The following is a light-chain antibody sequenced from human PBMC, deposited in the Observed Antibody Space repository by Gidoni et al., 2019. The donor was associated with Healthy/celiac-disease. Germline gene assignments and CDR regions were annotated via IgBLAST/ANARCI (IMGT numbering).Light chain of an antibody. Sequence: IQLTSSPSFLTATVGDRVTLTVRASQGISRYLAWYQHKPGQAPKLLIYAASTLQSGVPSRFSGSGSGTEFTLTISSLQPEDFATYYCQQLNSYPPLTFGGGTKVEIK. CDR3: QQLNSYPPLT. J-gene: IGKJ4*01. CDR2: AAS. CDR1: QGISRY. V-gene: IGKV1-9*01.